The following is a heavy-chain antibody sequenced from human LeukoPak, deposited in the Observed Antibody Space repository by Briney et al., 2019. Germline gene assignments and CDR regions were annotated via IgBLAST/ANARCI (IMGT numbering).Heavy chain of an antibody. J-gene: IGHJ6*02. Sequence: GGSLRLSCTASVFPFSAYAMNWVRQAPGKGLEWISYISNSGSTIYYADSAKGRFTISRDNAKNSLYLQMNSLRDEDTALYYCARGAVGGFGGQPPYHSYGMDVWGQGTTVIVSS. CDR2: ISNSGSTI. D-gene: IGHD3-10*01. CDR3: ARGAVGGFGGQPPYHSYGMDV. CDR1: VFPFSAYA. V-gene: IGHV3-48*02.